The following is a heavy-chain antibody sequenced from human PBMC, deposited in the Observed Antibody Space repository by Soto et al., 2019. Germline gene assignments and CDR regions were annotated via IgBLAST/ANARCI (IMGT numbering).Heavy chain of an antibody. CDR1: GFTVSSNY. D-gene: IGHD2-2*01. J-gene: IGHJ4*02. CDR3: ARGRQSIVVVPAALVPFDY. V-gene: IGHV3-53*01. Sequence: GGSLRLSCAASGFTVSSNYMSWVLQAPGKGLEWVSVIYSGGSTYYADSVKGRFTISRDNSKNTLYLQMNSLRAEDTAVYYCARGRQSIVVVPAALVPFDYWGQGTLVTVSS. CDR2: IYSGGST.